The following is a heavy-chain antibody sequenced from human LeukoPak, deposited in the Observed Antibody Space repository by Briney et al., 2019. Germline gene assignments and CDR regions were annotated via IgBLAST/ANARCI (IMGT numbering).Heavy chain of an antibody. CDR1: GYTFTSYA. J-gene: IGHJ4*02. CDR2: INAGNGNT. D-gene: IGHD3-22*01. Sequence: ASVKVSCKASGYTFTSYAMHWVRQAPGQRLEWMGWINAGNGNTKYSQKFQGRVTITRDTSASTAYMELSSLRSEDTAVYYCARDGSSEYYYDSSGYYGYWGQGTLVTVSS. CDR3: ARDGSSEYYYDSSGYYGY. V-gene: IGHV1-3*01.